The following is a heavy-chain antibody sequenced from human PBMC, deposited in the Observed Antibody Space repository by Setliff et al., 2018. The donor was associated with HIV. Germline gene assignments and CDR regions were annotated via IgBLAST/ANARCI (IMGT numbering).Heavy chain of an antibody. CDR2: IYSSGTT. Sequence: KPSETLSLTCFVSGASISDHYWGWIRQPPGKGLEWIGYIYSSGTTQYNPSVESRVTMSLDTSRDQFSLNLRSVTAADTAVYFCARLIHTGLLYFDFWGLGTLVTVSS. D-gene: IGHD2-8*02. J-gene: IGHJ4*02. CDR1: GASISDHY. CDR3: ARLIHTGLLYFDF. V-gene: IGHV4-4*09.